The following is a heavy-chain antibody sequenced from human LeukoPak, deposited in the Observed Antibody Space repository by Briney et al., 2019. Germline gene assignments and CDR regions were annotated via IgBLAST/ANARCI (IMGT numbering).Heavy chain of an antibody. Sequence: GGSLRLSCAVSGFTFSTHSVNWVRQAPGKGLEWVSYIISSSNTIYYADSVKGRFTISRDNAKNSLYLQMNSLRAEDTAVYYCARAVGHGSGSPRMDVWGKGTTVTVSS. V-gene: IGHV3-48*01. D-gene: IGHD3-10*01. CDR3: ARAVGHGSGSPRMDV. CDR2: IISSSNTI. CDR1: GFTFSTHS. J-gene: IGHJ6*04.